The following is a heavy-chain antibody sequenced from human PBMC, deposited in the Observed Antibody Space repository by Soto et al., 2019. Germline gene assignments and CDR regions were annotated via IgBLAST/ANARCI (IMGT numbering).Heavy chain of an antibody. CDR2: IYYSGST. V-gene: IGHV4-31*03. CDR3: ARESRYDSSGRFDY. J-gene: IGHJ4*02. Sequence: SETLSLTCTVSGGSISSGGYYWSWIRQHPGKGLEWIGYIYYSGSTYYNPSLKSRVTISVDTSKSQFSLKLSSVTAADTAVYYCARESRYDSSGRFDYWGQGTLVTVSS. CDR1: GGSISSGGYY. D-gene: IGHD3-22*01.